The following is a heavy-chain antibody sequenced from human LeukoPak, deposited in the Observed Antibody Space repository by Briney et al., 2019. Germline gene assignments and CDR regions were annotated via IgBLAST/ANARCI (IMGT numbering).Heavy chain of an antibody. V-gene: IGHV3-23*01. CDR2: ISGSGGST. D-gene: IGHD2-2*01. Sequence: PGGSLRLSCAASGFTFSSYAMSWVRQAPGKGLEWVSTISGSGGSTYYADSVKGRFTISRDNSKNTLYLQMNSLRVEDTAVYYCAKGGYCSSSSCYFSGLFDYWGQGTLVTVSS. J-gene: IGHJ4*02. CDR3: AKGGYCSSSSCYFSGLFDY. CDR1: GFTFSSYA.